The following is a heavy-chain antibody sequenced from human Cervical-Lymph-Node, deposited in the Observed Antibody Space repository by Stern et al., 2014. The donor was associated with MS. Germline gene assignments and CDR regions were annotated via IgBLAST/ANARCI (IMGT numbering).Heavy chain of an antibody. CDR2: IDWDDEK. Sequence: QVTLKESVPALVEPTQTVTLTCTLSGFSLSTSGMCVSWIRQPPGKALEWLGLIDWDDEKYYSTSLKTRLTISKDTSNHQVVLTMTNMDPVDTATYYCARTTLEDWYFDLWGRGTLVTVSS. D-gene: IGHD4-23*01. CDR3: ARTTLEDWYFDL. J-gene: IGHJ2*01. V-gene: IGHV2-70*13. CDR1: GFSLSTSGMC.